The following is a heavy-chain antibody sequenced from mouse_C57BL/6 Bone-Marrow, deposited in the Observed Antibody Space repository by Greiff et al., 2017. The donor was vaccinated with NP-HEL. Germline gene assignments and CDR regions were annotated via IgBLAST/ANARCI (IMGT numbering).Heavy chain of an antibody. V-gene: IGHV1-22*01. Sequence: EVQLQQSGPELVKPGASVKMSCKASGYTFTDYNMHWVKQSHGKSLEWIGYINPNNGGTSYNQKFKGQATLTVNKSSSPAYMELRSLTSEDSAVDYCARPYYCSSSYGFAYWGQGTLVTVSA. CDR2: INPNNGGT. CDR3: ARPYYCSSSYGFAY. J-gene: IGHJ3*01. CDR1: GYTFTDYN. D-gene: IGHD1-1*01.